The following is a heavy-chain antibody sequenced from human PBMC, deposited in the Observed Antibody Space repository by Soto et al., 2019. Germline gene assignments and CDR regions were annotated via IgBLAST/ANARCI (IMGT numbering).Heavy chain of an antibody. D-gene: IGHD3-22*01. J-gene: IGHJ5*02. CDR2: MYHSGNT. CDR1: GASITSDDFH. V-gene: IGHV4-31*03. CDR3: VKYYYDSSGLNWFDP. Sequence: SETLSLTCTVSGASITSDDFHCSWIRQHPGKGLEWIGYMYHSGNTYYNPSLRSRLIMSMDPSKNQFSLRLTSVTAADTAVYYCVKYYYDSSGLNWFDPWGPGTLVTVSS.